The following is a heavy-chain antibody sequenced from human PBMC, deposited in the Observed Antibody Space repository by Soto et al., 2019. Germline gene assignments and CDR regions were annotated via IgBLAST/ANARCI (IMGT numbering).Heavy chain of an antibody. D-gene: IGHD4-17*01. V-gene: IGHV3-23*01. CDR3: AADYLRHNSLNGYYYSYGMDV. CDR1: GITFSTYA. J-gene: IGHJ6*02. CDR2: IGSNGADK. Sequence: GSLRLSCAASGITFSTYAMSWVRRAPGKGLEWVSTIGSNGADKQYADFVKGRFTVSRDSSKSTLSLQMNSLRAEDTAVYYCAADYLRHNSLNGYYYSYGMDVWGQGTTVTVSS.